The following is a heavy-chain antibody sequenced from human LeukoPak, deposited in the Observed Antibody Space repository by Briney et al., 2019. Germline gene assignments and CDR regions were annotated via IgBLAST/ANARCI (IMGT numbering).Heavy chain of an antibody. J-gene: IGHJ1*01. D-gene: IGHD1-26*01. CDR1: GFTFSSYG. V-gene: IGHV3-23*01. Sequence: PGGSLRLSCTASGFTFSSYGMNRVRQAPGKGLEWVSLISGSGGSTYYADSVKGRFTISRDNSKNTLYLQMNSLRVEDTAVFYCAKDGGWEPPRWGRGTLVTVSS. CDR2: ISGSGGST. CDR3: AKDGGWEPPR.